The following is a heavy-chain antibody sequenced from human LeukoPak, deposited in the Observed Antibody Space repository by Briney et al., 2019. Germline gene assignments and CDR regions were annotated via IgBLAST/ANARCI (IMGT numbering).Heavy chain of an antibody. CDR1: GYTFTSHY. D-gene: IGHD3-22*01. CDR3: AREITMIVPYLEVFDY. J-gene: IGHJ4*02. CDR2: INPSGGST. Sequence: ASVKVSCKASGYTFTSHYMHWVRQAPGQGLEWMGIINPSGGSTSYAQKFQGRVTMTRDTSTSTVYMELSSLRSEDTAVYYCAREITMIVPYLEVFDYWGQGTLVTVSS. V-gene: IGHV1-46*01.